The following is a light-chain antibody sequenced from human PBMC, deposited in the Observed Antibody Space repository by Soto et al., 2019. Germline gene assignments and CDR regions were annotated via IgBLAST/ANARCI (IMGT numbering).Light chain of an antibody. Sequence: DIQMTQSPSSLSSSVVERFTITCGASQSISSFLNWYQDKPGKAPKLLIYGASSLESGVPSRFSGSGSGTEFTLTIGGLQPDDFATYYCQHYNAFPWPFGQGTKVDIK. CDR3: QHYNAFPWP. V-gene: IGKV1-5*01. CDR1: QSISSF. CDR2: GAS. J-gene: IGKJ1*01.